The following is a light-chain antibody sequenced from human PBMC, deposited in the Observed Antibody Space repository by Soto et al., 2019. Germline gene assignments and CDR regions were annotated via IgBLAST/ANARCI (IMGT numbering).Light chain of an antibody. CDR3: QQYNSYPYT. CDR2: KAS. J-gene: IGKJ2*01. V-gene: IGKV1-5*03. Sequence: DIQMTQSPSTLSASIGDRVTITCRASQRITNWLVWYQQKPGKAPKLLIYKASSLESGVSSRFSCSGSGTEFTLTISSLQPDDVATYYCQQYNSYPYTFGQGTQLAIQ. CDR1: QRITNW.